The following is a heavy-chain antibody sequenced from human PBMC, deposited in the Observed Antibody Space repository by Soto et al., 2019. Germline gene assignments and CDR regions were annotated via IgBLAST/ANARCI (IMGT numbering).Heavy chain of an antibody. J-gene: IGHJ4*02. CDR2: INWNGGST. D-gene: IGHD3-22*01. CDR1: GFTFDDYG. CDR3: ARDHYYDSSGSLLSQYYFDY. Sequence: PGGSLRLSCAASGFTFDDYGMSWVRQAPGKGLEWVSGINWNGGSTGYADSVKGRFTISRDNSKNTLYLQMNSLRAEDTAVYYCARDHYYDSSGSLLSQYYFDYWGQGTLVTVSS. V-gene: IGHV3-20*04.